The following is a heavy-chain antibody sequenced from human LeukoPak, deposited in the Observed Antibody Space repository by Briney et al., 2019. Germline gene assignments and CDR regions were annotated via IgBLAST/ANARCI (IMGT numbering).Heavy chain of an antibody. CDR2: IKHSGST. J-gene: IGHJ3*02. CDR1: GGAFSGFY. V-gene: IGHV4-34*01. CDR3: ARGQAYSSGWYAPRYALDI. D-gene: IGHD6-19*01. Sequence: LETPSLTCAVYGGAFSGFYLGWVRQPPGKGLEGVGGIKHSGSTNYNPSLKSRVTISVDTSKNQFSLKLSSVTAADTAVYYCARGQAYSSGWYAPRYALDIWGQGTMVTVSS.